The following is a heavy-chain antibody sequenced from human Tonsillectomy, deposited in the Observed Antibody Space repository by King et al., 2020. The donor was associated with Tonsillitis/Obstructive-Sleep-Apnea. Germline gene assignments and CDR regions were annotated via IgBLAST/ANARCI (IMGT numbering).Heavy chain of an antibody. CDR2: IWYDGRNK. CDR3: ARDQALGYCSSTSCSQIDY. V-gene: IGHV3-33*01. D-gene: IGHD2-2*01. Sequence: VQLVESGGGVVQPGRSMRISCAASGFTFSDYSMYWVRQDPGKGLEWVAVIWYDGRNKYSADSVKGRFTIARDNSKNTLYLQMNNLRADDTAVYYGARDQALGYCSSTSCSQIDYWGQGTLVTVSS. CDR1: GFTFSDYS. J-gene: IGHJ4*02.